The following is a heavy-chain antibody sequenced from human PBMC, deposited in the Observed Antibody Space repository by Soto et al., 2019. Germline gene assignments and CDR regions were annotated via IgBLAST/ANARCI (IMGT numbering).Heavy chain of an antibody. CDR2: ISGSGGDT. CDR3: AKDRFGIVGPVDY. D-gene: IGHD1-26*01. Sequence: EVQLLESGGNMVQPGGSLRLSCAASGLIFSDYAMSWVRQAPGKGLECVACISGSGGDTFYADSVKGRFTISRDNSKNTLSLHMNSLRVDDTAVYFWAKDRFGIVGPVDYWGQGTLVTVSS. V-gene: IGHV3-23*01. J-gene: IGHJ4*02. CDR1: GLIFSDYA.